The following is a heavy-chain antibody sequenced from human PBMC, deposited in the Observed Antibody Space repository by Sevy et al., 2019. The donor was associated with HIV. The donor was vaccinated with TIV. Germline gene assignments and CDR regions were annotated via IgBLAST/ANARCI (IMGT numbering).Heavy chain of an antibody. V-gene: IGHV3-21*01. CDR2: ISGRSSYI. Sequence: GGYLRLSCAASGFTFSDYYMNWVRQAPGKGLEWISSISGRSSYIHYADSVRGRFTISRDNAKNSLYLQMNSLRVDDTAVYFYVRDGGRSSTSCLLYFDSWGQGALVTVSS. CDR1: GFTFSDYY. D-gene: IGHD2-2*01. CDR3: VRDGGRSSTSCLLYFDS. J-gene: IGHJ4*02.